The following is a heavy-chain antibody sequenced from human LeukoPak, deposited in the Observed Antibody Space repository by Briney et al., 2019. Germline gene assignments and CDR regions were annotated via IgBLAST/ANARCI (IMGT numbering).Heavy chain of an antibody. J-gene: IGHJ6*02. V-gene: IGHV3-48*02. CDR1: GFTFSSYG. Sequence: GGSLRLSCAASGFTFSSYGMSWVRQAPGKGLEWVSYISRSGSTIYYADSVWGRFTVSRDNAKNSLYLQMNSLRDEDTAVYYCANILPPRGLQKDYYYYYGMDVWGQGTTVTVSS. CDR3: ANILPPRGLQKDYYYYYGMDV. CDR2: ISRSGSTI. D-gene: IGHD3-9*01.